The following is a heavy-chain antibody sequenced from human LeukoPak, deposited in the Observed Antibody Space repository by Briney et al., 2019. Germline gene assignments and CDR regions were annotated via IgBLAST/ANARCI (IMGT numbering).Heavy chain of an antibody. D-gene: IGHD3-3*01. V-gene: IGHV6-1*01. CDR2: TYYRSKWYN. CDR1: GDSVSGNSAA. J-gene: IGHJ6*02. CDR3: ARGRFGVFGMDV. Sequence: SQTLSLTCAIPGDSVSGNSAAWNWIRQSPSRGLEWLGRTYYRSKWYNDYGVSVKGRITISPDTSKNQYSLQLNSVTPEDTAVYYCARGRFGVFGMDVWGQGTTVTVSS.